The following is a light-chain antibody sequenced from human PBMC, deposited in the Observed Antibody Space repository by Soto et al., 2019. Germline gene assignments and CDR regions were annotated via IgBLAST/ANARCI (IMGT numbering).Light chain of an antibody. V-gene: IGKV4-1*01. J-gene: IGKJ4*01. CDR2: WAS. Sequence: IVLTQAPGSLALAVGERATINCKSSRSVLDTSNHTNYLAWYHQKPGQPPTLLIYWASTRACWCPETSSASGSGTHLTHTRGGMQAEDVAVSSAQQYNTTLPLTFGG. CDR1: RSVLDTSNHTNY. CDR3: QQYNTTLPLT.